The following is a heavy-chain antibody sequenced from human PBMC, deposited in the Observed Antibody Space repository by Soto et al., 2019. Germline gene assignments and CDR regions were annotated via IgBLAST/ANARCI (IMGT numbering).Heavy chain of an antibody. CDR3: ARDGYSSSWYSWYFDY. CDR2: IIPIFGTA. J-gene: IGHJ4*02. Sequence: SVKVSCKASGYTFTSYAMHWVRQAPGQRLEWMGWIIPIFGTANYAQKFQGRVTITADESTSTAYMELSSLRSEDTAVYYCARDGYSSSWYSWYFDYWGQGTLVTVSS. V-gene: IGHV1-69*13. CDR1: GYTFTSYA. D-gene: IGHD6-13*01.